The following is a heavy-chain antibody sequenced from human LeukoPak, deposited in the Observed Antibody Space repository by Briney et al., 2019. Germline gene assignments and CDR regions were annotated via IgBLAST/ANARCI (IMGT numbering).Heavy chain of an antibody. Sequence: ASVTVSFKASGGTFSSYAISWVRQAPGQGLEWMGGIIPIFGTANYAQKFQGRVTITTDESTSTAYMELSSLRSEDTAVYYCALMGEDYYDSSGYYFEGDYWGQGTLVTVSS. J-gene: IGHJ4*02. CDR3: ALMGEDYYDSSGYYFEGDY. CDR2: IIPIFGTA. V-gene: IGHV1-69*05. D-gene: IGHD3-22*01. CDR1: GGTFSSYA.